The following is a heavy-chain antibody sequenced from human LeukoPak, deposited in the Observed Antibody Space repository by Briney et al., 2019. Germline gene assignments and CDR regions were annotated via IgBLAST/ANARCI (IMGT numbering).Heavy chain of an antibody. CDR1: GGSISSYY. Sequence: PSETLSLTCTVSGGSISSYYWNWIRQPPGKGLEWIGYIYYRGSTNYNPSLKSRVTISVDTSKNQFSLKLSSATAADTAVYYCASSLRIGVAGSAEYFQHWGQGTLVTVSS. CDR2: IYYRGST. V-gene: IGHV4-59*01. D-gene: IGHD6-19*01. J-gene: IGHJ1*01. CDR3: ASSLRIGVAGSAEYFQH.